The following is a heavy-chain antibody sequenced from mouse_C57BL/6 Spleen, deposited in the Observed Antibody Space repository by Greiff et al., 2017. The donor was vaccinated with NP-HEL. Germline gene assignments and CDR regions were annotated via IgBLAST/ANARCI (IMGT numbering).Heavy chain of an antibody. V-gene: IGHV3-6*01. CDR1: GYSITSGYF. J-gene: IGHJ2*01. Sequence: ESGPGLVKPAQSLSLTCSVTGYSITSGYFWYWIRQFPGNKLEWMGIISYDGSNNYNPSLKNRISITRDTSKNQFFLKLNSVTNEDTAKYGCAREGITTVVAGVDYWGQGTTLTVAS. CDR2: ISYDGSN. CDR3: AREGITTVVAGVDY. D-gene: IGHD1-1*01.